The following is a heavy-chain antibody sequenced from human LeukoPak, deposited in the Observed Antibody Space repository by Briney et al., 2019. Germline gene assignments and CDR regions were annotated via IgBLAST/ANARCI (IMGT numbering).Heavy chain of an antibody. CDR1: GFTIGSNY. Sequence: GGSLRLSCSASGFTIGSNYMSWVRQAPGKGLEWVSVIYTCIITYYADSLRGRFTISRDNSKNTLYLQMNSLRAEDTAVYYCAKSPRSGGSGYFDYWGQGTLVTVSS. V-gene: IGHV3-53*01. CDR2: IYTCIIT. CDR3: AKSPRSGGSGYFDY. D-gene: IGHD2-15*01. J-gene: IGHJ4*02.